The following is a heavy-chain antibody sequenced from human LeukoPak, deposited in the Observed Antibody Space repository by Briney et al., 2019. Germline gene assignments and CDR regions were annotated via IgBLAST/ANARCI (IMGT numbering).Heavy chain of an antibody. Sequence: SETLSLTCAVSGGSISSGGYSWSWIRQPPGKGLEWIGYIYHSGGTYYNPFLKSRVTISVDRSKNQFSLKLSSVTAADTAVYYCARAQYYYDSSGYHRGCAFDIWGQGTMVTVSS. D-gene: IGHD3-22*01. CDR3: ARAQYYYDSSGYHRGCAFDI. CDR1: GGSISSGGYS. V-gene: IGHV4-30-2*01. CDR2: IYHSGGT. J-gene: IGHJ3*02.